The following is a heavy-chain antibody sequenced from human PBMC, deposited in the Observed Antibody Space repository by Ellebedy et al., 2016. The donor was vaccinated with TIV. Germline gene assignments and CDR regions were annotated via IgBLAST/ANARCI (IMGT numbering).Heavy chain of an antibody. Sequence: GGSLRLSXAASGFTFSNYAMTWVRQAPGKGLEWVSGISGSGSTTYYADSVKGRFTISRDDSKNTLYLQMNSLGAEDTAVYYCARTLTTRFYYMDVWGKGTTVTVSS. CDR3: ARTLTTRFYYMDV. J-gene: IGHJ6*03. CDR2: ISGSGSTT. D-gene: IGHD4-17*01. V-gene: IGHV3-23*01. CDR1: GFTFSNYA.